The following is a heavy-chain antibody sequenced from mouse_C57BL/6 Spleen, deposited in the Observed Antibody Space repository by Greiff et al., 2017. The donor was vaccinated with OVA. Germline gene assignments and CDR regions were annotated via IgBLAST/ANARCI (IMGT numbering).Heavy chain of an antibody. Sequence: QVQLKESGAELARPGASVKMSCKASGYTFTSYTMHWVKQRPGQGLEWIGYINPSSGYTKYNRKFKDKATLTADKSSSTAYMQLSSLTSEDSAVYYCARGWDRAMDYWGQGTSVTVSS. V-gene: IGHV1-4*01. J-gene: IGHJ4*01. CDR1: GYTFTSYT. CDR3: ARGWDRAMDY. CDR2: INPSSGYT. D-gene: IGHD4-1*01.